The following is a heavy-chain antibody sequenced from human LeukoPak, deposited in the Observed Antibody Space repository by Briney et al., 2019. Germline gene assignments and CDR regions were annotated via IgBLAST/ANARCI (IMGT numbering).Heavy chain of an antibody. CDR3: ARDPYYGSGSGYFDY. CDR1: GFTFSSYA. V-gene: IGHV3-23*01. D-gene: IGHD3-10*01. Sequence: PGGSLRLSCAASGFTFSSYAMSWVRQAPGKGLEWVSAISGSGGSTYYADSVKGRFTISRDNSKNTLYLQMNSLRAEDTAVYYCARDPYYGSGSGYFDYWGQGTLVTVSS. J-gene: IGHJ4*02. CDR2: ISGSGGST.